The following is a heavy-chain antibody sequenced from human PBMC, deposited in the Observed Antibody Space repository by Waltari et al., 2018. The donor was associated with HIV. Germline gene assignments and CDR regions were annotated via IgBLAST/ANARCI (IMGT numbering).Heavy chain of an antibody. J-gene: IGHJ6*02. V-gene: IGHV3-9*01. Sequence: EVQLVESGGGLVQPGGSLRLSCAVSGFTFDKYAMHWVRQVPGKGLEWFSGFSLDSDRIDYADSVKGRFTVSRDNAKNSLYLQMNSLRVEDTALYYCGKDLTPGGLDVWGQGTTVIVSS. CDR3: GKDLTPGGLDV. CDR1: GFTFDKYA. CDR2: FSLDSDRI.